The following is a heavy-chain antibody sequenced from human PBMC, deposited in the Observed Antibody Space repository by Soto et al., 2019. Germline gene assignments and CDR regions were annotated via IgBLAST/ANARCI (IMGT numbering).Heavy chain of an antibody. CDR1: GFTFSSYW. D-gene: IGHD3-22*01. V-gene: IGHV3-74*03. J-gene: IGHJ1*01. CDR3: ARAETTKYDSSGYVY. CDR2: INGDGSNT. Sequence: EVQLVESGGDLVQPGGSLRLSCAASGFTFSSYWMHWVRQVPGKGLEWVARINGDGSNTSHADSVTGRFTISRDNAKETLDLQMRSLRAEDTGVYYCARAETTKYDSSGYVYWGQGVRVIVSS.